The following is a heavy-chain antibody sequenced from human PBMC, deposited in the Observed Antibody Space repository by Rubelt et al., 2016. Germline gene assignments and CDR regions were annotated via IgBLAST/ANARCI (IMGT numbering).Heavy chain of an antibody. CDR2: INPNSGGT. V-gene: IGHV1-2*02. D-gene: IGHD6-19*01. Sequence: QVQLVQSGAEVKKPGASVKVSCKASGYTFTGYYMHWVRQAPGQGLEWMGWINPNSGGTNYAQKFQGRVTMTRDTSSSTAYMELSRLRSDDTAVYYCARVGSGWYPVYYFDYWGQGTLVTVSS. CDR1: GYTFTGYY. J-gene: IGHJ4*02. CDR3: ARVGSGWYPVYYFDY.